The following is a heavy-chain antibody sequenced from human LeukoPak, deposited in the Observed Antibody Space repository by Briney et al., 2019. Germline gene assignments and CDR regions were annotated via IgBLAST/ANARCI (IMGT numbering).Heavy chain of an antibody. D-gene: IGHD2-8*01. CDR2: ISSSGSTI. CDR3: ARGGGVYYYYYGMDV. V-gene: IGHV3-48*03. J-gene: IGHJ6*04. Sequence: PGGSLRLSCAASGFTFCSYEMNWVRQAPGKGLEWVSYISSSGSTINYADSVKGRFTISRDNAKNSLYLQMNSLRAEDTAVYYCARGGGVYYYYYGMDVWGKGTTVTVSS. CDR1: GFTFCSYE.